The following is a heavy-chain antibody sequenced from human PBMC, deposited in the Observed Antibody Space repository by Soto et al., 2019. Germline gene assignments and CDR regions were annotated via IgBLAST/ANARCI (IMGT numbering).Heavy chain of an antibody. J-gene: IGHJ6*02. CDR3: ARLLGDRYCSGGSCYSASFMDV. D-gene: IGHD2-15*01. V-gene: IGHV4-39*01. CDR1: GGSISSSSYY. Sequence: QLQLQESGPGLVKPSETLSLTCTVSGGSISSSSYYWGWIRQPPGKGLEWIGSIYYSGSTYYNPSLKSRVTISVDTSKNQFSLKLSSVTAADTAVYYCARLLGDRYCSGGSCYSASFMDVWGQGTTVTVSS. CDR2: IYYSGST.